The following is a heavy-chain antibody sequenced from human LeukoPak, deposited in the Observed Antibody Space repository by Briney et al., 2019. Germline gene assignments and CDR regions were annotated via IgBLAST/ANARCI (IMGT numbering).Heavy chain of an antibody. V-gene: IGHV5-51*01. CDR3: AKKRSSGYYDSGGYAIDAFDV. CDR1: GFRFANSW. D-gene: IGHD3-22*01. CDR2: IYPDGPDI. J-gene: IGHJ3*01. Sequence: GESLKISCKGSGFRFANSWIGWVRQVPGKGLEWMGTIYPDGPDIRYGPSFQGQVTISGDKSFSTVYLQWSSLKASDTAMYFCAKKRSSGYYDSGGYAIDAFDVWGQGTMVTVSS.